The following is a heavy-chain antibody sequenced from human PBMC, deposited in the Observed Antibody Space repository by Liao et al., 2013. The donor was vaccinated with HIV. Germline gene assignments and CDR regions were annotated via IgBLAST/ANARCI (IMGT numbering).Heavy chain of an antibody. CDR2: INYSGSV. D-gene: IGHD1-14*01. V-gene: IGHV4-34*01. CDR1: GGPFSGHN. J-gene: IGHJ4*02. Sequence: QVQLQQWGAGLLKPSETLSLTCAVYGGPFSGHNWSWIRQSPQKGLEWIGEINYSGSVDYNSSLQGRVTMSLDTSKTQFSLKLTSVTAADTAVYYCARGPLSKPAPDSWGQGTLVTVSS. CDR3: ARGPLSKPAPDS.